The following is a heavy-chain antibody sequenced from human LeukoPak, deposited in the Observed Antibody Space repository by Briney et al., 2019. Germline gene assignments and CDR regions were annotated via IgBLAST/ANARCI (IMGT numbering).Heavy chain of an antibody. CDR1: GGSISSSTYY. D-gene: IGHD5-12*01. CDR2: FYYSGGT. J-gene: IGHJ4*02. CDR3: ARHVTEYSGYDLSYFDY. Sequence: PSETLSLTCTVSGGSISSSTYYWGWIRQPPGKGLEWIGSFYYSGGTYYNPSLKSRVTISVDTSKNQFSLKLSSVTAADTAVYYCARHVTEYSGYDLSYFDYWGQGTLVTVSS. V-gene: IGHV4-39*01.